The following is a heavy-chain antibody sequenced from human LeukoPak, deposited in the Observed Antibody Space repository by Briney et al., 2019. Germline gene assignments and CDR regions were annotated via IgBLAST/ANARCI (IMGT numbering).Heavy chain of an antibody. V-gene: IGHV4-31*03. CDR1: GGSISSGGYY. Sequence: PSGTLSLTCNVSGGSISSGGYYWHWIRQHPGKGLEWIGYIYYSGSTYYNPSLKSRITISVDTSKNQFSLKLRSVTAADTAVYYCARDPRYYGSGSRFDYWGQGTLVTVSS. D-gene: IGHD3-10*01. CDR2: IYYSGST. J-gene: IGHJ4*02. CDR3: ARDPRYYGSGSRFDY.